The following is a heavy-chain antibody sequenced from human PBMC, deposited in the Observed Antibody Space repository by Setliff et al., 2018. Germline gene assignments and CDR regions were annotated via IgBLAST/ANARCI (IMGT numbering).Heavy chain of an antibody. D-gene: IGHD3-22*01. V-gene: IGHV4-38-2*01. Sequence: SETLSLTCAVSGYSISSGFSWVWIRQSPGKGLEWIGRTLFSGDTYYNPSLNSRVTISADTSKNQFSLKLSSVTAADTAVYYCVRRTYYYDTSPMGWFDPWGQGILVTVSS. CDR2: TLFSGDT. CDR3: VRRTYYYDTSPMGWFDP. J-gene: IGHJ5*02. CDR1: GYSISSGFS.